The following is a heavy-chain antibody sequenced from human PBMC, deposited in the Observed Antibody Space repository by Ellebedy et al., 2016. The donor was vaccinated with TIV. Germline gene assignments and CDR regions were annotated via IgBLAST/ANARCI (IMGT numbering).Heavy chain of an antibody. Sequence: SETLSLTCSVSGYSIRAGYFWGWFRQPPGKGLEWIGTIYHSGSTYYKSSLRSRFTISVDMSKNHFSLMLTSGTAADTAVYYCARTTWGTGDAIDIWGQGTMVTVSS. CDR2: IYHSGST. CDR1: GYSIRAGYF. V-gene: IGHV4-38-2*02. D-gene: IGHD3-16*01. J-gene: IGHJ3*02. CDR3: ARTTWGTGDAIDI.